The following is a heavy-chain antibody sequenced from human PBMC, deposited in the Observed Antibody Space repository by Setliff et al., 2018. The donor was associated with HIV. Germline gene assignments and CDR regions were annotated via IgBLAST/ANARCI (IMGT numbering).Heavy chain of an antibody. Sequence: PGGSLRLSCVASGFTFSSYSMNWVRQAPGKGPEWVSSISSSSSYIYYADSVKGRFTISRDNAKNTLYLQMNSLRAEDTAVYYCARTATITFYFDYWGQGTLVTVSS. CDR1: GFTFSSYS. J-gene: IGHJ4*02. CDR2: ISSSSSYI. CDR3: ARTATITFYFDY. V-gene: IGHV3-21*01. D-gene: IGHD5-12*01.